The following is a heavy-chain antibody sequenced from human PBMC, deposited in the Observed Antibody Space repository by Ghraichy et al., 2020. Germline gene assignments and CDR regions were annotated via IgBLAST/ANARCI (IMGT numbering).Heavy chain of an antibody. CDR1: GFTFSSYG. J-gene: IGHJ3*02. D-gene: IGHD2-2*01. Sequence: GGSLRLSCAASGFTFSSYGMHWVRQAPGKGLEWVAVISYDGSNKYYADSVKGRFTISRDNSKNTLYLQMNSLRAEDTAVYYCAKEGVVPAAKGAFDIWGQGTMVTVSS. V-gene: IGHV3-30*18. CDR2: ISYDGSNK. CDR3: AKEGVVPAAKGAFDI.